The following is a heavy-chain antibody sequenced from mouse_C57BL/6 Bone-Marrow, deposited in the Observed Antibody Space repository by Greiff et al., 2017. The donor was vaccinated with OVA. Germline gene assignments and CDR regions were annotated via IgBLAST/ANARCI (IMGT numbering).Heavy chain of an antibody. CDR1: GYSITSGYY. J-gene: IGHJ1*03. V-gene: IGHV3-6*01. CDR3: AREWLLRDWYFDV. CDR2: ISYDGSN. Sequence: VQLQQSGPGLVKPSQSLSLTCSVTGYSITSGYYWNWIRQFPGNKLEWMGYISYDGSNNYNPSLKNRISITRDTSKNQFFLKLNSVTTEDTATYYCAREWLLRDWYFDVWGTGTTVTVSS. D-gene: IGHD2-3*01.